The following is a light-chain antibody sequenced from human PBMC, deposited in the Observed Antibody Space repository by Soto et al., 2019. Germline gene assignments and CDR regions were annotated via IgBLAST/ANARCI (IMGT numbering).Light chain of an antibody. J-gene: IGLJ3*02. CDR1: SSDVGDYNY. V-gene: IGLV2-14*03. CDR3: SSYTSANQGVV. Sequence: QSALTQPASVSGSPGQLITISCTGTSSDVGDYNYVSWYQHHPGKAPKLMIYDVSYRPSGVSHRFSGSKSGNTASLTISGLQAEDEADYYCSSYTSANQGVVFGGGTKLTVL. CDR2: DVS.